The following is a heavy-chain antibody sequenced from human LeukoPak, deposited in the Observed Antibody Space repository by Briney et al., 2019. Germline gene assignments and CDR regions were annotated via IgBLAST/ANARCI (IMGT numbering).Heavy chain of an antibody. D-gene: IGHD3-10*01. V-gene: IGHV3-64D*06. CDR2: ISSNGGST. Sequence: PGRSLRLSCAASGFTFSSYAMHWVRQAPGKGLEYVSAISSNGGSTYYADSVKGRFTISRDNSKNTLYLQMSSLRAEDTAVYYCVTAYGSGSYLRYYYYGMDVWGQGTTVTVSS. J-gene: IGHJ6*02. CDR1: GFTFSSYA. CDR3: VTAYGSGSYLRYYYYGMDV.